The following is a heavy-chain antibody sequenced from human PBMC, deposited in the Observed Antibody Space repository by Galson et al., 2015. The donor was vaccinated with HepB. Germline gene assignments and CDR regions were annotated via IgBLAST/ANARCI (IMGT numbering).Heavy chain of an antibody. D-gene: IGHD2-2*02. Sequence: SLRLSCAASGFTFSSYSMNWVRQAPGKGLEWVSYISSSSSTIYYADSVKGRFTISRDNAKNSLYLQMNSLRDEDTAVYYCAREVQVVPAAIGALGYWGQGTLVTVSS. CDR1: GFTFSSYS. V-gene: IGHV3-48*02. CDR2: ISSSSSTI. J-gene: IGHJ4*02. CDR3: AREVQVVPAAIGALGY.